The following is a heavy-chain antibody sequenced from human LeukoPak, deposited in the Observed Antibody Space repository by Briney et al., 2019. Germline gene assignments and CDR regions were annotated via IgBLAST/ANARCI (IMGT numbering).Heavy chain of an antibody. Sequence: GGSLRLSCAASGFIFNSYGMHWVRQAPGKGLEWVAFIRYDGSNKYYADSVKGRFTISRDNSKNTLYLQMNSLRAEDTAVYYCAKDFLKSITMIRGVRSWVGYFDYWGQGTLVTVSS. V-gene: IGHV3-30*02. CDR2: IRYDGSNK. D-gene: IGHD3-10*01. CDR1: GFIFNSYG. CDR3: AKDFLKSITMIRGVRSWVGYFDY. J-gene: IGHJ4*02.